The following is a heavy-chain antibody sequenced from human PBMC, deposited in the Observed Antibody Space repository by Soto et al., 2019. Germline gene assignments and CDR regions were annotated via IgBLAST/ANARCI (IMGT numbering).Heavy chain of an antibody. CDR3: ATSYCSDGVSCNWFDP. CDR2: INYSGST. Sequence: SETLSLTCPVSGFSITTYWSWIRQPPGKGLEWIGYINYSGSTKYNSSLKSRVTISVDTSKNQFSLKLSSATAADTAVYYCATSYCSDGVSCNWFDPWGQGTLVTVSS. CDR1: GFSITTY. J-gene: IGHJ5*02. V-gene: IGHV4-59*03. D-gene: IGHD2-8*01.